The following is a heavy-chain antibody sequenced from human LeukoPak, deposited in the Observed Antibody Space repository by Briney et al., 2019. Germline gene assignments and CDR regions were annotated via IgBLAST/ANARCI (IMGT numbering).Heavy chain of an antibody. V-gene: IGHV3-33*01. CDR1: GFTFSSYG. CDR3: ARAGIYRMDG. CDR2: IWYDGSNK. Sequence: GRSLRLSCAASGFTFSSYGMHWVRQAPGKGLEWVAVIWYDGSNKYYADSVKGRFTISRDNSKDTLYLQMNGLRAEDTAVYYCARAGIYRMDGWGQGTTGTGSS. J-gene: IGHJ6*02.